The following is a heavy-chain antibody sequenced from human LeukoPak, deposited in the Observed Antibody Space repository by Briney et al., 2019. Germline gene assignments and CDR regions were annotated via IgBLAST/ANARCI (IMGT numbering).Heavy chain of an antibody. CDR3: ARDRGGPLTQRYYYYYMDV. D-gene: IGHD1-14*01. CDR1: GFTFSRYS. V-gene: IGHV3-21*01. Sequence: GGSLRLSCAASGFTFSRYSMNWVRQAPGKGLEWVSSISISSNYKYYPDSLKGRFTISRDNAKNSLYLQMNSLRAEDTAVYYCARDRGGPLTQRYYYYYMDVWGKGTTVTVSS. J-gene: IGHJ6*03. CDR2: ISISSNYK.